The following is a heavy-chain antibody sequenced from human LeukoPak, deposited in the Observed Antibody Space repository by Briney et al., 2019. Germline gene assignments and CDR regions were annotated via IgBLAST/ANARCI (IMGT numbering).Heavy chain of an antibody. CDR2: MNPNSGNT. Sequence: GASVKVSCKASGYTFTSYDINWVRQATGQGLEWMGWMNPNSGNTGYAQKFQGRVTITRNTSISTAYMELSSLRSEDTAVYYCARGQFSWRNDWWRYNWFDPWGQGTLVTVSS. CDR3: ARGQFSWRNDWWRYNWFDP. CDR1: GYTFTSYD. V-gene: IGHV1-8*03. D-gene: IGHD2-8*02. J-gene: IGHJ5*02.